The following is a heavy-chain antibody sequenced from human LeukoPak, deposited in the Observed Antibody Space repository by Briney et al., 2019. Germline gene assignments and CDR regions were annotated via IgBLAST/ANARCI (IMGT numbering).Heavy chain of an antibody. V-gene: IGHV3-23*01. CDR2: ISDSGANT. J-gene: IGHJ4*02. CDR1: GFTFSTYA. CDR3: ANLGKASSYFDY. Sequence: GGSLRLSCAASGFTFSTYAMSWVRQAPGKGLEWVSTISDSGANTYYADSVRGRFTISRDNSKNTLYLQMNSLRAEDTAVYYCANLGKASSYFDYWGQGTLVTVSS. D-gene: IGHD6-13*01.